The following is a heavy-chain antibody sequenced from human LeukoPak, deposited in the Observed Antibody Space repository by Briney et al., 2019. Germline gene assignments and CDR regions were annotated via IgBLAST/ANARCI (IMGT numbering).Heavy chain of an antibody. J-gene: IGHJ6*03. V-gene: IGHV3-30*18. CDR2: ISYDGSHK. Sequence: GGSLRLSCAASGFTVSSNYMSWVRQAPGRGLEWVAVISYDGSHKYYVDSVKGRFTISRDNSKNTLYLQMNSLRAEDTAVYYCAKGHYTDVWGKGTTVTVSS. CDR3: AKGHYTDV. CDR1: GFTVSSNY.